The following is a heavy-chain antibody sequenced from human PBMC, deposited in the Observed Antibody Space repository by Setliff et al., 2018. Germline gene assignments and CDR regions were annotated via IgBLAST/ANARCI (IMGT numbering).Heavy chain of an antibody. CDR3: AKVLDTTGYYYFDF. Sequence: PGGSLRLSCVASGYTFSSYAIHWVRQAPGKGLEWVALISWDGTKTSYADSVGGRFTISRDDSKSTLYPDMSSLRSEDTAVYYCAKVLDTTGYYYFDFWGQGTLVTVSS. CDR1: GYTFSSYA. V-gene: IGHV3-30*18. J-gene: IGHJ4*02. D-gene: IGHD3-22*01. CDR2: ISWDGTKT.